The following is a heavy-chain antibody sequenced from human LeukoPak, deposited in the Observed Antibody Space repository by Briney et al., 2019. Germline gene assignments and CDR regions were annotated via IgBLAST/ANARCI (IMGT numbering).Heavy chain of an antibody. CDR3: ARGIYSGYDAPDY. J-gene: IGHJ4*02. D-gene: IGHD5-12*01. CDR1: GFTFSSYS. CDR2: ISSSSTI. Sequence: GGSLRLSCAASGFTFSSYSMNWVRQAPGKGLEWVSYISSSSTIYYADSVKGRFTISRDNAKNSLYLQMNSLRAEDTAVYYCARGIYSGYDAPDYWGQGTLVTVSS. V-gene: IGHV3-48*04.